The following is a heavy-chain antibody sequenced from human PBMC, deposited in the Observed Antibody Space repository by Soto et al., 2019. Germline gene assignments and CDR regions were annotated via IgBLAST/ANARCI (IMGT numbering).Heavy chain of an antibody. J-gene: IGHJ3*02. Sequence: SETLSLTCTVSGGSISSSSYYWGWIRQPPGKGLEWIGSIYYSGSTYYNPSLKSRVTISVDTSKNQFSLKLSSVTAADTAVYYCARQDPTADPNAFDIWGQGTMVTVSS. CDR2: IYYSGST. D-gene: IGHD4-17*01. CDR3: ARQDPTADPNAFDI. V-gene: IGHV4-39*01. CDR1: GGSISSSSYY.